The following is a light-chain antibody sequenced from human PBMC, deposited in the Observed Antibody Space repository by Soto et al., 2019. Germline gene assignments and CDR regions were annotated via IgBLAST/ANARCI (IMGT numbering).Light chain of an antibody. J-gene: IGKJ5*01. CDR2: GAS. CDR3: QQYQKWHPIT. V-gene: IGKV3-15*01. Sequence: EILMTQSPSTLSASPGERVTFSCRASQSVSRNLAWYQQKPGHGPRLLIYGASSRATGIPDRFSGSGSGTEFTLTITGLQYEDFAVYYCQQYQKWHPITFGQGTRLEIK. CDR1: QSVSRN.